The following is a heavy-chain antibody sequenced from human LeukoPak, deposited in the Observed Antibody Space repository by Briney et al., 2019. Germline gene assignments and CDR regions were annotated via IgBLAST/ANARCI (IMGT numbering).Heavy chain of an antibody. V-gene: IGHV3-11*06. Sequence: PGGSLRLSCAASGFTFSDYYMSWISQAPGKELEWVSYISSSSSYTNYADSVKGRFTISRDNSKNTLYLQMNSLRAEDTAVYYCAKAPRYCSSTSCPSYYYYGMDVWGKGTTVTVSS. D-gene: IGHD2-2*01. CDR2: ISSSSSYT. CDR3: AKAPRYCSSTSCPSYYYYGMDV. J-gene: IGHJ6*04. CDR1: GFTFSDYY.